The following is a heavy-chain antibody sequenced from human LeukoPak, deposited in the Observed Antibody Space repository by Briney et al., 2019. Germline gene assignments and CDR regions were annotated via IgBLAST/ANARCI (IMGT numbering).Heavy chain of an antibody. CDR2: IKQDGSEK. J-gene: IGHJ6*03. CDR1: GFTFNSFA. Sequence: GGSLRLSCAASGFTFNSFAMSWVRQAPGKGLEWVANIKQDGSEKYYVDSVKGRFTISRDNAKNSLYLQMNSLRAEDTAVYYCARVRYFDWLFFMDVWGKGTTVTVSS. CDR3: ARVRYFDWLFFMDV. D-gene: IGHD3-9*01. V-gene: IGHV3-7*01.